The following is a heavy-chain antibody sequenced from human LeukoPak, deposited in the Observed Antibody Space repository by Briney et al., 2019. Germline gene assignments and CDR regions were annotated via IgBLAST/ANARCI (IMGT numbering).Heavy chain of an antibody. J-gene: IGHJ6*02. D-gene: IGHD3-10*01. V-gene: IGHV3-21*01. CDR2: ICRSSSYI. Sequence: GGSLRLSRAAPGFTFCSYSMNWVRPAPGKGVEWVSSICRSSSYIYYADSVKGRVTISRDNAKNSLYLQMNSVRAEDTAVYYCARAYYYGSGSPSNEGYYYGMDVWGQGTTVTVSS. CDR3: ARAYYYGSGSPSNEGYYYGMDV. CDR1: GFTFCSYS.